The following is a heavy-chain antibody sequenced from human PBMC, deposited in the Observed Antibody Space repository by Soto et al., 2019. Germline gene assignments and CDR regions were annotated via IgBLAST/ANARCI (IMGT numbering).Heavy chain of an antibody. Sequence: ASVKVSCKTSGFTFSSSAVHWVRQARGHRLQWIGWIDVGSANANYAQMLQERVTISRDMSISTAYMELSSLRSEDTAVYYCARGEIAVDLHTWGQGTLVTVSS. CDR2: IDVGSANA. D-gene: IGHD6-19*01. CDR3: ARGEIAVDLHT. V-gene: IGHV1-58*01. CDR1: GFTFSSSA. J-gene: IGHJ5*02.